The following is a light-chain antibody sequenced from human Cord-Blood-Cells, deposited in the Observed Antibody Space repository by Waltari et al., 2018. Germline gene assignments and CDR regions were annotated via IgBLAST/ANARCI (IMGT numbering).Light chain of an antibody. CDR2: LEGSGSY. V-gene: IGLV4-60*03. J-gene: IGLJ3*02. CDR3: ETWDSNTWV. CDR1: SGHSSYI. Sequence: QPVLTQSSSASASLGSSVKLTCTLSSGHSSYIIAWHQQQPGKAPRSLMKLEGSGSYNKGSGVPDRCSGSSSGADRYLTISNLQSEDEADYYCETWDSNTWVFGGGTKLTVL.